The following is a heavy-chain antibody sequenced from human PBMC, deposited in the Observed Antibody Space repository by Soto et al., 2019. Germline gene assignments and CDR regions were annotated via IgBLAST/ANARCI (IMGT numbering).Heavy chain of an antibody. J-gene: IGHJ4*02. Sequence: QITLKESGPALVKPTQTLTLTCTFSGFSLSTSGVGVGWIRQPPGKALEWLALIYWDDDKRYRPSLKSRLTITKDTSKNQVVLTMTNMDPVDTATYYCAHRPDSGWRFDYWGQGTLFTVSS. V-gene: IGHV2-5*02. CDR3: AHRPDSGWRFDY. D-gene: IGHD6-19*01. CDR1: GFSLSTSGVG. CDR2: IYWDDDK.